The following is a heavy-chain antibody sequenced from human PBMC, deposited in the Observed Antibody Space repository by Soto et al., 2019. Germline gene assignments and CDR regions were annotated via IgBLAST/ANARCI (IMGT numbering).Heavy chain of an antibody. CDR3: ASLYSDFEWYFDL. Sequence: ASETLSLTCSVSGGSISSSSYYWCWIRQPPGKGLEWIGSIYYSGSTYYNPSLKSRVTISVDTSKNQFSLKLSSVTAADTAVYYCASLYSDFEWYFDLWGRGTLVTVSS. CDR1: GGSISSSSYY. D-gene: IGHD1-26*01. J-gene: IGHJ2*01. V-gene: IGHV4-39*01. CDR2: IYYSGST.